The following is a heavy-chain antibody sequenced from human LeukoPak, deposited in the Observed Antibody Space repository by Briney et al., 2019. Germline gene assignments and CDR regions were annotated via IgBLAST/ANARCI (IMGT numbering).Heavy chain of an antibody. CDR3: AKPGSSRGIAGRRPTKYYFDY. CDR2: IIPMGGST. V-gene: IGHV3-23*01. J-gene: IGHJ4*02. Sequence: GGSLTLAWAASGFTLSSHGMKWVRQAAGKGRDWVGGIIPMGGSTYYEDSVKGRFTIYRDNSKHTLYLQMNSLRAEDTAVYYCAKPGSSRGIAGRRPTKYYFDYWGQGTMVTVSS. D-gene: IGHD6-6*01. CDR1: GFTLSSHG.